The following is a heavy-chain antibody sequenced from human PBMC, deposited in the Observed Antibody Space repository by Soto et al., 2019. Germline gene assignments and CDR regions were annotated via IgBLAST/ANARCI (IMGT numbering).Heavy chain of an antibody. CDR2: INHSGST. CDR1: GGSFSGYY. Sequence: SETLSLTCAVYGGSFSGYYWSRIRQPPGKGLEWIGEINHSGSTNYIPSLKSRVTISVDTSKNQFSLKLSSVTAADTAVYYCARGAKAARPGYYYYYYMDVWGKGTTVTVSS. D-gene: IGHD6-6*01. J-gene: IGHJ6*03. CDR3: ARGAKAARPGYYYYYYMDV. V-gene: IGHV4-34*01.